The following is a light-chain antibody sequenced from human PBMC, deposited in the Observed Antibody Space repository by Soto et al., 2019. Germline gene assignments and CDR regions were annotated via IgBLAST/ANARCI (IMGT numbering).Light chain of an antibody. V-gene: IGLV2-8*01. J-gene: IGLJ1*01. Sequence: QSALAQPPSAPGSPGQSVAISCTGTSSDVGGYNYVSWYQQHPGKAPKLMIYEVNKRPSGVPDRFSGSKSGNTASLTVSGLQAEDEADYYCSSYAGSSNVFGTGTKSPP. CDR3: SSYAGSSNV. CDR2: EVN. CDR1: SSDVGGYNY.